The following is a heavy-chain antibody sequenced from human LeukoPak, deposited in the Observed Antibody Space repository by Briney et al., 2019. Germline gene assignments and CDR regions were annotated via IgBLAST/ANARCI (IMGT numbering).Heavy chain of an antibody. Sequence: SETLSLTCIVSGASISSGNYYWTWIRQPAGKGLEWIGRLHTTGGTNYNPSFKSRLSISGDTSKNQFSLQLSSVTAADTAVYYCARYRYSGYDDAFDVWGQGTMVTVSS. J-gene: IGHJ3*01. CDR3: ARYRYSGYDDAFDV. CDR1: GASISSGNYY. CDR2: LHTTGGT. V-gene: IGHV4-61*02. D-gene: IGHD5-12*01.